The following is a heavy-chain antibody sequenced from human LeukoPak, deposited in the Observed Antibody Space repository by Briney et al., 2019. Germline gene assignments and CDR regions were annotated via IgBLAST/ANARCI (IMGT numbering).Heavy chain of an antibody. CDR1: GGSISSYY. Sequence: SETLSLTCTVSGGSISSYYWSWIRQPPGKGLEWIGYIYTSGSTNYNPSLKSRVTISVDTSKNQFSLKLSSVTAADTAVYYCARAEGVYNSSGYSYWGQGTLVTVSS. J-gene: IGHJ4*02. CDR3: ARAEGVYNSSGYSY. D-gene: IGHD3-22*01. CDR2: IYTSGST. V-gene: IGHV4-4*09.